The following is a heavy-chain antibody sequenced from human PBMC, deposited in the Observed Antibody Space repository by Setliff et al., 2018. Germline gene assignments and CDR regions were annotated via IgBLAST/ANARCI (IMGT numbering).Heavy chain of an antibody. J-gene: IGHJ4*02. CDR3: ARLKVGNNWPDY. CDR1: GGSITTSSYS. V-gene: IGHV4-61*05. D-gene: IGHD1-1*01. Sequence: SETLSLTCTISGGSITTSSYSWGWIRQPPGKGLEWIGYINYSGITNSNPSLQSRVTISADSSKDELSLSLQSVTAADSAVYYCARLKVGNNWPDYWGQGTLVTVSS. CDR2: INYSGIT.